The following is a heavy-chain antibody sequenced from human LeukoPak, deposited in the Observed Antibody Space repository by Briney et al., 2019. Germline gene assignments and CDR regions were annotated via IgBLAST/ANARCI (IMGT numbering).Heavy chain of an antibody. V-gene: IGHV4-34*01. Sequence: SETLSLTCAVYGGSFSGYYWSWIRQPPGKGLEWIGEINHSGSTNYNPSLKSRVTISVDTSKNQFSLKLSSVTAADTAVYYCARQIAAAGKLEGFDPWGQGTLVTVSS. CDR3: ARQIAAAGKLEGFDP. J-gene: IGHJ5*02. CDR2: INHSGST. CDR1: GGSFSGYY. D-gene: IGHD6-13*01.